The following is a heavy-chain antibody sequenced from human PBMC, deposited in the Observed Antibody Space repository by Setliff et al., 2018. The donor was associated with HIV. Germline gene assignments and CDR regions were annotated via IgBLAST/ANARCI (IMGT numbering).Heavy chain of an antibody. CDR1: DDSISSGGYW. Sequence: SETLSLTCTVSDDSISSGGYWWAWIRQPPGKELEWIGSVYYSGSTHYNLSLKSRVTMSVDTSRNQFSLNLRSMSAADTAVYYCARQIGGGRWALDYWGQGTLVTVSS. J-gene: IGHJ4*02. D-gene: IGHD2-15*01. CDR2: VYYSGST. CDR3: ARQIGGGRWALDY. V-gene: IGHV4-39*01.